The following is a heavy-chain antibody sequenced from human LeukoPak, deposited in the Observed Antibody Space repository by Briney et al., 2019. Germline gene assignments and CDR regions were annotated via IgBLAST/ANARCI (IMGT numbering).Heavy chain of an antibody. Sequence: GESLKIFCQGTGYSFTSYWIGWVRQMPGKGLERMGIIYPGDSDTRYSPSFQGQVTISADKSISTAYLQWSSLKASDTAIYYCATLLAAGSDYWGQGTLVTVSS. D-gene: IGHD2-15*01. J-gene: IGHJ4*02. CDR2: IYPGDSDT. CDR1: GYSFTSYW. CDR3: ATLLAAGSDY. V-gene: IGHV5-51*01.